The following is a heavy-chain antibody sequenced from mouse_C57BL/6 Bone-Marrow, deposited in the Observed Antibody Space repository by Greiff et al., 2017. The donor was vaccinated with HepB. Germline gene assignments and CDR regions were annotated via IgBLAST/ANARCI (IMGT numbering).Heavy chain of an antibody. J-gene: IGHJ4*01. CDR1: GYTFTSYW. Sequence: VQLQQPGAELVMPGASVKLSCKASGYTFTSYWMHWVKQRPGQGLEWIGEIDPSDSYTNYNQKFKGKSTLTVDKSSSTAYMQLSSLTSEDSAVYYCARRGIRNYAMDYWGQGTSVTVSS. CDR3: ARRGIRNYAMDY. CDR2: IDPSDSYT. D-gene: IGHD2-4*01. V-gene: IGHV1-69*01.